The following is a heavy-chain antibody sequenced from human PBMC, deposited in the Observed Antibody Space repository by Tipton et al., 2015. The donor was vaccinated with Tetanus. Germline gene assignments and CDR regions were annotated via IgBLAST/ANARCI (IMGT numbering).Heavy chain of an antibody. CDR1: GFIFSSYA. Sequence: SLRLSCAAPGFIFSSYAMHWVRQAPGKGLEWVAVTSHDGHNEHYADSVKGRFIISRDNGKNSVYLQMNSLRPEDTAVYYCARLGRNSLGAFDVWGQGTLVSVSS. CDR3: ARLGRNSLGAFDV. J-gene: IGHJ3*01. D-gene: IGHD7-27*01. V-gene: IGHV3-30-3*01. CDR2: TSHDGHNE.